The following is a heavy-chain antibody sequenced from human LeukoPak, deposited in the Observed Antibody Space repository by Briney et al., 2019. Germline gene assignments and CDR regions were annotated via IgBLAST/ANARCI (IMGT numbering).Heavy chain of an antibody. Sequence: GGSLRLSCAASGFSFSRYWMSWVRQAPGKGLEWVGQINEDGSEKYYVESVRGRFTISRDNAKNSLYLHMNSLRVEDTAVYYCARDGPQRCAFDIWGQGTVVTVSS. V-gene: IGHV3-7*01. J-gene: IGHJ3*02. D-gene: IGHD6-25*01. CDR2: INEDGSEK. CDR3: ARDGPQRCAFDI. CDR1: GFSFSRYW.